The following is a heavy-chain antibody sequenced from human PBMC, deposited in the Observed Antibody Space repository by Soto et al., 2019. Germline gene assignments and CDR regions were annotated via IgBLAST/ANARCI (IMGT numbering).Heavy chain of an antibody. V-gene: IGHV3-30-3*01. CDR3: AAPEEKDY. CDR1: GFTFSSYA. Sequence: GGSLRLSCAASGFTFSSYAMHWVRQAPGKGLEWVAVISYDGSNKYYADSVKGRFTISRDNSKNTLYLQMNSLRAEDTAVYYCAAPEEKDYWGQGTLVTVSS. J-gene: IGHJ4*02. CDR2: ISYDGSNK.